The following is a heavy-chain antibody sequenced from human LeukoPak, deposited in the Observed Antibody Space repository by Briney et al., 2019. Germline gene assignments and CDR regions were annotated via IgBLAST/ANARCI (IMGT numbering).Heavy chain of an antibody. J-gene: IGHJ6*03. D-gene: IGHD1-26*01. V-gene: IGHV3-20*04. CDR3: ARLGGPDYYFYYYMDV. CDR2: INWNGDGT. CDR1: GFTLDDYG. Sequence: RPGGSLRLSCAASGFTLDDYGMSCVRQVPGKGLEWICGINWNGDGTGYADSVKGRFTISRDNAKNSLYLQMDSLRAEDTALHYCARLGGPDYYFYYYMDVWGKGTTVTVSS.